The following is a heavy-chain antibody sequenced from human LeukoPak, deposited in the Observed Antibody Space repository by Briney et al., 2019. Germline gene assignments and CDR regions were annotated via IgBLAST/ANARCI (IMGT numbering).Heavy chain of an antibody. CDR1: GVSINSYY. J-gene: IGHJ4*02. CDR2: IYSSGST. CDR3: ARGGKATVVTM. V-gene: IGHV4-4*07. Sequence: SETLSLTCTVSGVSINSYYWSWLRQPAGKGLEWIGRIYSSGSTNYNPSLKSRVSMSVDTSKNQFSLKLTSVTAADTAVYYCARGGKATVVTMWGQGILVTVSS. D-gene: IGHD4-23*01.